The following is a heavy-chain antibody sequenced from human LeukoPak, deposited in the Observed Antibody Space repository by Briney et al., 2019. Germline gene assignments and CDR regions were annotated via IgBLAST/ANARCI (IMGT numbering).Heavy chain of an antibody. J-gene: IGHJ4*02. D-gene: IGHD2-21*01. CDR2: IYSGGST. V-gene: IGHV3-53*01. CDR1: GFTVSSNY. CDR3: AKGGLGQYCGGECFDY. Sequence: GGSLRLSCAASGFTVSSNYMTWVRQAPGKGLEWVSLIYSGGSTYYADSVKGRFTISRDNSKNTLYLQINSLRAEDTAVYYCAKGGLGQYCGGECFDYWGQGTLVTVSS.